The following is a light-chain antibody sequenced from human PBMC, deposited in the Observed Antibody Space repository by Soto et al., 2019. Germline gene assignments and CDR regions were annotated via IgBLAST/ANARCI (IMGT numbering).Light chain of an antibody. Sequence: QSVLTQPPSASGTPGQRVTISCSGNSSNIGTNTVNWYQQLPGTAPTLLIYTDNQRPSGVPDRFSGSRSGTSASLAISGLQSEDEADYYCAAWDGSLNGVLFGGGTKLTVL. CDR2: TDN. V-gene: IGLV1-44*01. J-gene: IGLJ2*01. CDR1: SSNIGTNT. CDR3: AAWDGSLNGVL.